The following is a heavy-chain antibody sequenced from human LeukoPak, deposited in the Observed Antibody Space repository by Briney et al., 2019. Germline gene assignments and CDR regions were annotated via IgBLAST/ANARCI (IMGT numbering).Heavy chain of an antibody. V-gene: IGHV3-66*02. CDR1: GFSVSANY. D-gene: IGHD2-15*01. Sequence: GGSLRLSCTASGFSVSANYMSWVRQAPGKGLEWVSVIHNGGDTYYADSVKGRFTISRDSSKNTLYFQMNSLRAEDTAVYYCARERYCSGASCPNSNRYFDFWGQGTLVTVSS. CDR3: ARERYCSGASCPNSNRYFDF. J-gene: IGHJ4*02. CDR2: IHNGGDT.